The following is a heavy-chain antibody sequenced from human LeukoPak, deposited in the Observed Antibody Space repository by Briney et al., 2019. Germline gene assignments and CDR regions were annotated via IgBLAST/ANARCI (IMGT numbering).Heavy chain of an antibody. CDR3: ARDDSSGWFSWFDP. J-gene: IGHJ5*02. D-gene: IGHD3-22*01. CDR2: IYYSGST. V-gene: IGHV4-61*08. CDR1: GDSISSGGYS. Sequence: PSETLSLTCAVSGDSISSGGYSWSWIRQPPGKGLEWIGYIYYSGSTNYNPSLKSRVTISVDTSKNQFPLKLSSVTAADTAVYYCARDDSSGWFSWFDPWGQGTLVTVSS.